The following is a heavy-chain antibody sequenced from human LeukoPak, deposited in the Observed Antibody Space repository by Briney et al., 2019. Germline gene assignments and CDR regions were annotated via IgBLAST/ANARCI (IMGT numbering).Heavy chain of an antibody. CDR2: IYYSGST. V-gene: IGHV4-59*01. J-gene: IGHJ4*02. CDR3: ARERYDWYQLERAFDY. D-gene: IGHD2-2*01. Sequence: SETLSLTYTVSGGSISSYYWSWIRQPPGKGLEWIGYIYYSGSTNYNPSLKSRVTISVDTSKNQFSLKLSSVTAADTAVYYCARERYDWYQLERAFDYWGQGTLVTVSS. CDR1: GGSISSYY.